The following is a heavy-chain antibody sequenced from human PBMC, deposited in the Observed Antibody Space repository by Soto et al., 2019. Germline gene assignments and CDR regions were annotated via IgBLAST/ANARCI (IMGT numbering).Heavy chain of an antibody. CDR1: GYTFINYG. D-gene: IGHD2-2*01. CDR2: ISGYNGNT. J-gene: IGHJ5*02. Sequence: ASVKVSCKASGYTFINYGISWVRQAPGQGLEWMGWISGYNGNTKYAEKLQGRVTMTTDTSTTTAYKELRSLRSDDTAVYYCARDEVPAANWLDRWGQGTLVTVSS. CDR3: ARDEVPAANWLDR. V-gene: IGHV1-18*01.